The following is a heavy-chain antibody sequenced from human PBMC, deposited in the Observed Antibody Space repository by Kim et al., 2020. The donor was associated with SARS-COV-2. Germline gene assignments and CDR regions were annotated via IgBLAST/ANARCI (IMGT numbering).Heavy chain of an antibody. D-gene: IGHD6-13*01. Sequence: GGSLRLSCVASGFTFNSYDLTWVRQAPGKGLEWVSSISRGGGSPEYADSVKGRFTISRDNSKNTLYLQMNRLRVEDTAVYYCAKGSGSCYPLDWFDPLG. CDR2: ISRGGGSP. J-gene: IGHJ5*02. CDR3: AKGSGSCYPLDWFDP. V-gene: IGHV3-23*01. CDR1: GFTFNSYD.